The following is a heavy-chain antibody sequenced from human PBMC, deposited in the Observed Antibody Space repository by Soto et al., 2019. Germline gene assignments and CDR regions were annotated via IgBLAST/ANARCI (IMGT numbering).Heavy chain of an antibody. D-gene: IGHD4-17*01. V-gene: IGHV4-59*07. J-gene: IGHJ2*01. Sequence: QVQLQEAGPGMVRPSDTLSLTCAVSGGSIKDNYWNWIRQSPGTGLEWIGYIYHSGNTNYNPSLEGRVTLSLDTSNNQVSLKLNSVAAADTAVYYCARGGVYGDYDWYFDLWGHGTLVTVSS. CDR3: ARGGVYGDYDWYFDL. CDR2: IYHSGNT. CDR1: GGSIKDNY.